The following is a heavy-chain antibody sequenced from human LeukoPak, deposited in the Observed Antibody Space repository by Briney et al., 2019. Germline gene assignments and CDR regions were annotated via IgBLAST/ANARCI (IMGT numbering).Heavy chain of an antibody. CDR1: GGSFSGYY. V-gene: IGHV4-34*01. D-gene: IGHD6-19*01. J-gene: IGHJ5*02. CDR3: ARGQKAVAVS. Sequence: SETLSLTCAVYGGSFSGYYWSWIRQPPGKGLEWIGEINHSGSTNYNPSLKSRVTISVDTSKNQFSLKLSSVTAADTAVYYCARGQKAVAVSWGQGTLVTVSS. CDR2: INHSGST.